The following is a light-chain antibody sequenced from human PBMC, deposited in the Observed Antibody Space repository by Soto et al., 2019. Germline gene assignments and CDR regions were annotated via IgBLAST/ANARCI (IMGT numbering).Light chain of an antibody. J-gene: IGKJ1*01. CDR3: LQDYNYPPT. CDR1: QGIRND. Sequence: AIQMTQSPSSLSASVGDTVTITCRASQGIRNDLGWYQQKPGKAPELLIYAASSLQSGVPSRFSGSGSGTDFTLTISSLQPEDFATYYCLQDYNYPPTFGQGTKVEIK. CDR2: AAS. V-gene: IGKV1-6*01.